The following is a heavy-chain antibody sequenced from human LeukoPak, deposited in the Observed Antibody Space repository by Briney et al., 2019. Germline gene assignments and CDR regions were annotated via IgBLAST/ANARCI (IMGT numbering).Heavy chain of an antibody. J-gene: IGHJ3*02. CDR2: MYYSGGT. D-gene: IGHD1-26*01. V-gene: IGHV4-59*01. Sequence: SETLSLTCTVSGGSIRNYYWSWIRQSPGKGLAWIGYMYYSGGTNYNPSLKSRVTISVDTSKNQFSLKLTSVTAADTAVYYCARVLRYSGRSDVFDIWGQGTMVTVSS. CDR1: GGSIRNYY. CDR3: ARVLRYSGRSDVFDI.